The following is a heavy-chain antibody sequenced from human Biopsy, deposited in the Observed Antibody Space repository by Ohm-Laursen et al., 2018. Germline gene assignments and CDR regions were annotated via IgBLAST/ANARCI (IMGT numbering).Heavy chain of an antibody. CDR1: GGSLSGYY. CDR2: INHRGFT. V-gene: IGHV4-34*01. CDR3: AKNLAVSSYALDI. Sequence: TLSLTCTVYGGSLSGYYWNWIRQSPEKGLEWIGEINHRGFTSNNPSLKSRVTISVDTSKNQFSLKLGSVTAADTAVYYCAKNLAVSSYALDIWGQGTMVTVSS. J-gene: IGHJ3*02. D-gene: IGHD2/OR15-2a*01.